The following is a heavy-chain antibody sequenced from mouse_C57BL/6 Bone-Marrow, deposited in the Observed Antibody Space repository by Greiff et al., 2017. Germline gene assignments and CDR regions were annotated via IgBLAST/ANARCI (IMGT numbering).Heavy chain of an antibody. V-gene: IGHV5-4*01. CDR2: ISDGGSYT. CDR1: GFTFSSYT. CDR3: AREKGFAGTGFAY. D-gene: IGHD4-1*01. Sequence: EVQGVESGGGLVKPGGSLKLSCAASGFTFSSYTMSWVRQTPEKRLEWVATISDGGSYTYYPDDVKGRFTISRDNAKNNLCLQMSHLKSEDTAMYFCAREKGFAGTGFAYWGQGTLVTVSA. J-gene: IGHJ3*01.